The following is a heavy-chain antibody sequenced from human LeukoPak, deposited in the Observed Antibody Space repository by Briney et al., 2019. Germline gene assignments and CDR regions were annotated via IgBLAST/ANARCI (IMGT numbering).Heavy chain of an antibody. D-gene: IGHD2-2*01. CDR3: ARGPEDCSSTRCHALFYYYYYMDV. J-gene: IGHJ6*03. CDR2: ISSSSSYI. CDR1: GFTFSSYS. V-gene: IGHV3-21*01. Sequence: GGSLRLSCAASGFTFSSYSMNWVRQAPGKGLEWVSSISSSSSYIYYADSVKGRFTISRDNAKNSLYLQMNSLRAEDTAVYYCARGPEDCSSTRCHALFYYYYYMDVWGKGTTVTVSS.